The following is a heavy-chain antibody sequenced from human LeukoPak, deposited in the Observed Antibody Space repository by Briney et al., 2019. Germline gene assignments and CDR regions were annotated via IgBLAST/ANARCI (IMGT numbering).Heavy chain of an antibody. CDR1: GFTFSSYA. J-gene: IGHJ5*02. V-gene: IGHV3-23*01. Sequence: GGSLRLSCAASGFTFSSYALSWVRQAPGKGLEWVSTMTSDGGGTYSADSVKGRFTVSRDNSKNTLFLQMTRLRADDTAVYYCAKLDSPWAARGSFDHWGQGALVTVSS. D-gene: IGHD3-10*01. CDR3: AKLDSPWAARGSFDH. CDR2: MTSDGGGT.